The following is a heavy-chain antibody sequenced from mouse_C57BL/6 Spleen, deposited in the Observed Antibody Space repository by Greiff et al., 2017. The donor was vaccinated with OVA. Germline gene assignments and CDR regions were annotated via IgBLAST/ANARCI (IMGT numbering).Heavy chain of an antibody. D-gene: IGHD2-3*01. CDR1: GYAFSSSW. J-gene: IGHJ4*01. Sequence: VQLQQSGPELVKPGASVKISCKASGYAFSSSWMNWVKQRPGKGLEWIGRIYPGDGDTNYNGKFKGKATLTADKSSSTAYMQLSSLTSEDSAVYFCARSPDGWDAMDYWGQGTSVTVSS. CDR2: IYPGDGDT. V-gene: IGHV1-82*01. CDR3: ARSPDGWDAMDY.